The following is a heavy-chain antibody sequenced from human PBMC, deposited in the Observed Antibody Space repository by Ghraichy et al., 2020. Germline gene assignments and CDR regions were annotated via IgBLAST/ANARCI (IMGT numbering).Heavy chain of an antibody. J-gene: IGHJ5*02. V-gene: IGHV4-34*01. CDR1: GGSFSGYY. CDR3: AWGYCGGDCYSRVWFDP. Sequence: SQTLSLTCAVYGGSFSGYYWSWIRQPPGKGLEWIGEINHSGSTNYNPSLKSRVTISVDTSKNQFSLKLSSVTAADTAVYYCAWGYCGGDCYSRVWFDPWGQGTLVTVSS. CDR2: INHSGST. D-gene: IGHD2-21*02.